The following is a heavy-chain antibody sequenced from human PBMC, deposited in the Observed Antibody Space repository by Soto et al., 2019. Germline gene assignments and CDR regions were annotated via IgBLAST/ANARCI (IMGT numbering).Heavy chain of an antibody. CDR3: AHAYGGRSLY. Sequence: QITLKESGPTLVKPTQTLTLTCTFSGFSLPTDRVGVGWIRQPPGEALEWLAVIYWDDTKTYRPSLENRLTITKDSSKTQVALTMTNMASVDTATYYCAHAYGGRSLYWGQGTLVTVSS. J-gene: IGHJ4*02. CDR2: IYWDDTK. CDR1: GFSLPTDRVG. V-gene: IGHV2-5*02. D-gene: IGHD4-17*01.